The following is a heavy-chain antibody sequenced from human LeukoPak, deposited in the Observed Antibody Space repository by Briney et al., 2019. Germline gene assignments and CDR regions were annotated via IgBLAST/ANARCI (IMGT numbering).Heavy chain of an antibody. CDR1: GFTVSSNF. CDR3: ATEGPDYGDYLFDY. CDR2: IYGGGGT. D-gene: IGHD4-17*01. Sequence: GGSLRLSCAASGFTVSSNFMSWVRQAPGKGLEWVSVIYGGGGTYYADSVKGRFTISRDNSKNTLYLQMNSLRAEDTAVYYCATEGPDYGDYLFDYWGQGTLVTASS. V-gene: IGHV3-66*01. J-gene: IGHJ4*02.